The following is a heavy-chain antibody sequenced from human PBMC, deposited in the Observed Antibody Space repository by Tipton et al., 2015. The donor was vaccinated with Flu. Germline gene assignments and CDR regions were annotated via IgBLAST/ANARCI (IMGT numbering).Heavy chain of an antibody. CDR2: IWSDGTNK. V-gene: IGHV3-33*01. D-gene: IGHD4-11*01. CDR3: ARRDYSNYVSEPKNWFDP. CDR1: GFTFSNFA. J-gene: IGHJ5*02. Sequence: SGFTFSNFALHWVRQPPGKGLEWVAIIWSDGTNKFYAESVKGRFTISRDTSKNTLYLQMNSLRAEDTAVYYCARRDYSNYVSEPKNWFDPWGPGILVTVSS.